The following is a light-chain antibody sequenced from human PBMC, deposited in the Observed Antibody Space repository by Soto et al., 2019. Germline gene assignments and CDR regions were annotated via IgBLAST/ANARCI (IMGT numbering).Light chain of an antibody. V-gene: IGKV1-39*01. CDR3: QQSYSTPTIT. Sequence: DIQMTQSPSSLSSSVGDRVTITCRASQIIRNFLNWYQYKPGTAPKLLIHATSKLQSGVPSRFSGNGSGTDFTLTISSLQLEDFATYYCQQSYSTPTITFGQGTRLEFK. J-gene: IGKJ5*01. CDR2: ATS. CDR1: QIIRNF.